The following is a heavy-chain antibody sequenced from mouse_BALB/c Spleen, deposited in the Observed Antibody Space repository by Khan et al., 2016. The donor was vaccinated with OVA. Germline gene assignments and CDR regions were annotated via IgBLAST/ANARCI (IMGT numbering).Heavy chain of an antibody. CDR2: IDPANGNT. J-gene: IGHJ4*01. CDR3: AITTVVRYYAMDY. V-gene: IGHV14-3*02. D-gene: IGHD1-1*01. CDR1: GFNIKDTY. Sequence: VQLKQSGAELVKPGASVKLSCTASGFNIKDTYMHWVKQRPEQGLEWIGRIDPANGNTKYDPKFQGKATITADTSSNTAYLQLSCLTSEDTAVYYCAITTVVRYYAMDYWGQGTSVTVSS.